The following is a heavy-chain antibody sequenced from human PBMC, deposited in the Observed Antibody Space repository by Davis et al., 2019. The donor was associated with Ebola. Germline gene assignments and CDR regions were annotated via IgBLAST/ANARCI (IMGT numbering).Heavy chain of an antibody. J-gene: IGHJ4*02. D-gene: IGHD5-12*01. CDR1: GFTFSSYE. CDR2: ISSSGSTI. CDR3: ARAGWLRRSFDY. Sequence: GESLKISCAASGFTFSSYEMNWVRQAPGKGLEWVSYISSSGSTIYYADSVKGRFTISRDNSKNTLYLQMNSLRAEDTAVYYCARAGWLRRSFDYWGQGTLVTVSS. V-gene: IGHV3-48*03.